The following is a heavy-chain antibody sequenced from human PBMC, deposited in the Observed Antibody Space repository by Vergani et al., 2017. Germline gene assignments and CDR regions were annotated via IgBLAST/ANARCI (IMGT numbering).Heavy chain of an antibody. Sequence: EVQLVESGGGLVKPGGSLRLSCAASGFTFSSYSMNWVRQAPGKGLEWVSSISSSSSYIYYADSVKGRFTISRENAKNSLYLQMNSLRAEDTAVYYCAREGRGAAAGLFDYWGQGTLVTVSA. J-gene: IGHJ4*02. CDR2: ISSSSSYI. CDR3: AREGRGAAAGLFDY. CDR1: GFTFSSYS. V-gene: IGHV3-21*01. D-gene: IGHD6-13*01.